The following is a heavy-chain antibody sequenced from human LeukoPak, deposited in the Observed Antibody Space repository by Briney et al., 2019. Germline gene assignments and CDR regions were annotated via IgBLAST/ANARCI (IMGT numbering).Heavy chain of an antibody. Sequence: VSAISGSGGSTYYADSVKGRFTISRDNSKNTLYLQMNSLRAEDTAVYYCAKDIVGATNYWGQGTLVTVSS. CDR3: AKDIVGATNY. J-gene: IGHJ4*02. D-gene: IGHD1-26*01. CDR2: ISGSGGST. V-gene: IGHV3-23*01.